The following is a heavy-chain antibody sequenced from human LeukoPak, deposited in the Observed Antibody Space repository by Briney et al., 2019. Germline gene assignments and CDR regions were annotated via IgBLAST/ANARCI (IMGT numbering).Heavy chain of an antibody. V-gene: IGHV1-69*13. CDR3: ARDTRGVWYFDL. CDR1: GGTFSSYA. J-gene: IGHJ2*01. Sequence: EASVKVSCKASGGTFSSYAISWVRQAPGQGLESMGGIIPIFGTANYAQKFQGRVTITADESTSTAYMELSSLRSEDTAVYYCARDTRGVWYFDLWGRGTLVTVSS. D-gene: IGHD1-26*01. CDR2: IIPIFGTA.